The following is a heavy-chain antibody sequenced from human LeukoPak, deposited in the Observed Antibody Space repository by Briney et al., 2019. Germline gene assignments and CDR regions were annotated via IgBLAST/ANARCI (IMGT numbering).Heavy chain of an antibody. Sequence: GRSLRLSCAASGFTFSNDGLHWVRQAPGKGLEWVAIISYDGSNKYFADSVKGRFTISRDNSKNTLYLQMNSLRDEDTAVYYCATWRGYDFDHGAQGTLVTVSS. V-gene: IGHV3-30*03. D-gene: IGHD2-15*01. CDR3: ATWRGYDFDH. J-gene: IGHJ4*02. CDR2: ISYDGSNK. CDR1: GFTFSNDG.